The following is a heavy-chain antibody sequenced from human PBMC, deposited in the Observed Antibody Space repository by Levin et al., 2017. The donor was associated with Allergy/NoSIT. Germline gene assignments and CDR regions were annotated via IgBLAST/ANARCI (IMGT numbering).Heavy chain of an antibody. CDR3: ARANDLLTGYDYWYFDL. J-gene: IGHJ2*01. Sequence: SETLSLTCTVSGGSISSYYWNWIRQPPGRGLEFIGYISYSGSTNYNPSLKSRVTMSVDTSKNHFSLKLTSVTAADTAVYYCARANDLLTGYDYWYFDLWGRGTQVTVSS. CDR2: ISYSGST. CDR1: GGSISSYY. D-gene: IGHD3-9*01. V-gene: IGHV4-59*01.